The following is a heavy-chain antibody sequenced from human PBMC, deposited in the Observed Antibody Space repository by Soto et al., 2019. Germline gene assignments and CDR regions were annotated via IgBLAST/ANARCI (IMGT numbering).Heavy chain of an antibody. CDR2: IHSGGTIT. Sequence: EVQLVESGGGLVHPGRSLRLSCAASGFTFSNYWMHWVRQAPGKELVWVARIHSGGTITNYADSVKGRFTISRDNARNTVYLQMDSLRVDHTAVYYCAREILYMATNPWGQGTLVTVSS. CDR3: AREILYMATNP. CDR1: GFTFSNYW. V-gene: IGHV3-74*01. J-gene: IGHJ5*02. D-gene: IGHD5-12*01.